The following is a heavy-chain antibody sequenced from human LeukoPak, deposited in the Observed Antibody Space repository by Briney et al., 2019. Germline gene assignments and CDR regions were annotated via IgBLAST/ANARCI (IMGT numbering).Heavy chain of an antibody. J-gene: IGHJ4*02. CDR2: IYYSGST. CDR3: ARLPYITGWYFDY. Sequence: SETLSLTCTVSGGSISSYYWSWIRQPPGKGLEWVGYIYYSGSTNYNPSLKSRVTISVDTSKNQFSLKLSSVTAADTAVYYCARLPYITGWYFDYWGRGTLVTVSS. CDR1: GGSISSYY. V-gene: IGHV4-59*08. D-gene: IGHD6-19*01.